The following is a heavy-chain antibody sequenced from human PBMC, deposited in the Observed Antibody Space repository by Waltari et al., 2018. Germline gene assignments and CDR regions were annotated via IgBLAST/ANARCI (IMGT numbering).Heavy chain of an antibody. CDR2: KSCDDRSR. V-gene: IGHV3-30*04. CDR1: GFTFGSYA. Sequence: VQLVESGGGVVQPGRSLRLSCAASGFTFGSYAMHWVRQAPGKGLEWVGYKSCDDRSRYYPDSEMGRCSSSIKNTKNTRYRELTGLTAADRAVYYWARDGRFRFEPGVPFYLRGHGTLVSVS. CDR3: ARDGRFRFEPGVPFYL. D-gene: IGHD3-16*01. J-gene: IGHJ4*01.